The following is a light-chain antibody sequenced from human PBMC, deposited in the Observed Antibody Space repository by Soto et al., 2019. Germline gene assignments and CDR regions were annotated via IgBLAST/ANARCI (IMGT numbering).Light chain of an antibody. J-gene: IGKJ1*01. CDR1: QSISSW. V-gene: IGKV1-5*03. CDR2: KAS. Sequence: DIQMTQSPSTLSASVGDRVTITCRASQSISSWLAWYQQKPGKAPKLLIYKASSLESGVPSRFSGSGSGTEFTLTISSLQPDDVATYYCHQYNSYLFGQGTKVEIK. CDR3: HQYNSYL.